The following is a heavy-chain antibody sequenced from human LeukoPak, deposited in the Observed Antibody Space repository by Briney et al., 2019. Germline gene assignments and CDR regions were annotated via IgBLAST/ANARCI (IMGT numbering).Heavy chain of an antibody. CDR2: INHSGST. V-gene: IGHV4-34*01. CDR1: GGSFSGYY. Sequence: SETLSLTCAVYGGSFSGYYWSWIRQPPGKGLEWIGEINHSGSTNYNPSLKSRVTISVDTSKNQFSLKLSSVTAADTAVYYCARHYDYSNYRDYYGMDVWGQGTTVTVSS. CDR3: ARHYDYSNYRDYYGMDV. D-gene: IGHD4-11*01. J-gene: IGHJ6*02.